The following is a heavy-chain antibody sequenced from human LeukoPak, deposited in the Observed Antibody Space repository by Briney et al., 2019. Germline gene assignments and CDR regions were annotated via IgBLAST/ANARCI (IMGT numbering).Heavy chain of an antibody. J-gene: IGHJ4*02. CDR3: ATDGTAGLLDY. CDR1: EYTFTGYY. CDR2: INLNSGGT. V-gene: IGHV1-2*02. D-gene: IGHD2-21*01. Sequence: ASVKVSCKASEYTFTGYYMHWVRQAPGQGLEWMGWINLNSGGTNYAQKFEGRVTMTRDTSISTAYMELSRLRSDDTAVYYCATDGTAGLLDYWGQGTLVTVSS.